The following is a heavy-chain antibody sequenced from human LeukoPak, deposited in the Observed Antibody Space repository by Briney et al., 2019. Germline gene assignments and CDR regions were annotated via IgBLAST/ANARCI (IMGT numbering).Heavy chain of an antibody. V-gene: IGHV3-74*01. D-gene: IGHD4-23*01. J-gene: IGHJ5*02. CDR1: GYSFTSYW. Sequence: GESLKISCKGSGYSFTSYWIGWVRQMPGKGLEWVSRINSDGSSTSYADSVKGRFTISRDNAKNTLYLQMNSLRAEDTAVYYCARDYGGNSVFVNNWFDPWGQGTLVTVSS. CDR3: ARDYGGNSVFVNNWFDP. CDR2: INSDGSST.